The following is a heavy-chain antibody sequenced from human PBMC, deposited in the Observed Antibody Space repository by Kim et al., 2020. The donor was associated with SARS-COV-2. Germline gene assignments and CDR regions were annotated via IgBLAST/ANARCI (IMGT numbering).Heavy chain of an antibody. V-gene: IGHV3-30-3*01. CDR3: ARDPWSRPRVATYDS. J-gene: IGHJ5*01. Sequence: GGSLRLSCAASGFTFSTCAIHWVRQAPGKGLEWVALISYEGSNKNYADSAKGRFTISIANSKYTLYPQLNSLSAEATALYYCARDPWSRPRVATYDS. CDR1: GFTFSTCA. D-gene: IGHD2-15*01. CDR2: ISYEGSNK.